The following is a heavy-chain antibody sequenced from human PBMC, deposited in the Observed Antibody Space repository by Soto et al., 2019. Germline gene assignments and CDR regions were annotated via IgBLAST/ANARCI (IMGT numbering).Heavy chain of an antibody. Sequence: QVQLQESGPGLVKSSGTLSLTCAVSGGSISSSNWWSWVRQPPGKGLEWIGEIYHSGSTNYNPSRKXRVTXSXYKSKNQFSLKLSSVTAADTAVYYCARVLGNDAFDIWGQGTMVTVSS. D-gene: IGHD3-3*02. CDR1: GGSISSSNW. CDR2: IYHSGST. J-gene: IGHJ3*02. CDR3: ARVLGNDAFDI. V-gene: IGHV4-4*02.